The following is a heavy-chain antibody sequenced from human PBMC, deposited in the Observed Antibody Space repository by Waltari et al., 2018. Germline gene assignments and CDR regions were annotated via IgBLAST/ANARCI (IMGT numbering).Heavy chain of an antibody. J-gene: IGHJ4*02. CDR1: GFRVRSHA. CDR2: ISYDGSNE. D-gene: IGHD1-7*01. Sequence: QVQLVESGGGVVQPGRSLRLYCAASGFRVRSHAMHWVRQAPGKGLEWVALISYDGSNEDYADSVQGRFTISRDNSKNTLYLQIDSLRTEDTAVYYCARDRIWKYVFDYWGQGTLVTVSS. V-gene: IGHV3-30*04. CDR3: ARDRIWKYVFDY.